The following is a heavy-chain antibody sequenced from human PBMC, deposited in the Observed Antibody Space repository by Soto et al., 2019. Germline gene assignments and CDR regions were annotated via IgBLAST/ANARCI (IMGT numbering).Heavy chain of an antibody. CDR1: GGSLSAYY. CDR3: ARARYSSGAEVNWFDP. J-gene: IGHJ5*02. D-gene: IGHD6-19*01. V-gene: IGHV4-34*01. CDR2: INHSGST. Sequence: PSETLSLTCAVYGGSLSAYYWTWIRQPPGKGLEWIGEINHSGSTNYNPSLKSRVTISVDTSKNQFSLKLSSVTAADTAVYYCARARYSSGAEVNWFDPWGQGTLVTVSS.